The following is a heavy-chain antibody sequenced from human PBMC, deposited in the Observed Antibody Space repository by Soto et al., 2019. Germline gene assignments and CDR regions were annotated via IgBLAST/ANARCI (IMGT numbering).Heavy chain of an antibody. Sequence: SETLSLTCTVSGGSISSGGYYWSWIRQHPGKGLEWIGYIYYSGSTYYNPSLKSRVTISVDTSKNQFSLKLSSVTAADTAVYYCASRGRVRGVIEVFDYWGQGTLVTVSS. V-gene: IGHV4-31*03. CDR3: ASRGRVRGVIEVFDY. D-gene: IGHD3-10*01. CDR2: IYYSGST. CDR1: GGSISSGGYY. J-gene: IGHJ4*02.